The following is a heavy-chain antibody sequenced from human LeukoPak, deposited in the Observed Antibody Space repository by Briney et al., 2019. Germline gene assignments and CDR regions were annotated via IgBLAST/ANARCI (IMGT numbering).Heavy chain of an antibody. D-gene: IGHD3-3*01. CDR3: AWALGYYDFWSGYYSMGAFDI. CDR1: GFTFSDYY. CDR2: ISSSGSTI. J-gene: IGHJ3*02. V-gene: IGHV3-11*01. Sequence: GGSLRLSCAASGFTFSDYYMSWIRQAPGKGLEWVSYISSSGSTIYYADSVKGRFTISRDNAKNSLYLQMNSLRAEDTAVYYCAWALGYYDFWSGYYSMGAFDIWGQGTMVTVSS.